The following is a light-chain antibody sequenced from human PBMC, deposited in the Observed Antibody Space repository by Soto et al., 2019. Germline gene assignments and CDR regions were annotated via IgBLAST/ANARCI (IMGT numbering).Light chain of an antibody. CDR3: LQYGNSPWT. CDR1: HSVSTS. Sequence: EIGVTQSPATLSLSPGERATVSCRASHSVSTSLAWYQQKPGQAPRLLIYRASSRATGIPDRFSGSGSGTDFTLTISRLDPEDFAVYYCLQYGNSPWTFGQGTKVDIK. V-gene: IGKV3-20*01. J-gene: IGKJ1*01. CDR2: RAS.